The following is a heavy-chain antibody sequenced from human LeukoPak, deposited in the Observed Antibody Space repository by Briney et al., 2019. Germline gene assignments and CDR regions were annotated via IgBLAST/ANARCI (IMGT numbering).Heavy chain of an antibody. CDR1: GFMFSDYY. Sequence: GGSLRLSCAASGFMFSDYYMGWIRQAPGKGLEWISYIGRSGTPIYYADSVKGRFTISRDHVQNSLYLQMNGLRAEDTAVYFCARRATSYAIDYWGPGTLVTVSS. CDR2: IGRSGTPI. CDR3: ARRATSYAIDY. D-gene: IGHD2-2*01. J-gene: IGHJ4*02. V-gene: IGHV3-11*01.